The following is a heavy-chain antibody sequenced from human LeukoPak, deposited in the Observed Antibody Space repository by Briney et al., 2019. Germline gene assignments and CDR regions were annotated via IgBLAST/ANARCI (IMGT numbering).Heavy chain of an antibody. Sequence: SETLSLTCTVSGGSISSGGYYWSWIRQHPGKGLEWIGYIYYSGSTYYNSSLKSRVTISVDTSKNQFSLKLSSVTAADTAVYYCARAVYDSSGYYRDYWGQGTLVTVSS. CDR1: GGSISSGGYY. J-gene: IGHJ4*02. CDR3: ARAVYDSSGYYRDY. V-gene: IGHV4-31*03. CDR2: IYYSGST. D-gene: IGHD3-22*01.